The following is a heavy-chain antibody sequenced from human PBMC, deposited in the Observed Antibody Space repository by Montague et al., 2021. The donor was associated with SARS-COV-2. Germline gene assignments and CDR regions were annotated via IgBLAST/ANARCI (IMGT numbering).Heavy chain of an antibody. CDR1: GGSISSYY. Sequence: SETLSLNCTVSGGSISSYYWSWIRQPPGKGLEWVGYIYYSGSTNYNPSLKSRVTISVYTSKNQFSLKLSAVTVADTAVDYCAREGSGRGYYYYGMDVWGQGTTVTVSS. J-gene: IGHJ6*02. V-gene: IGHV4-59*01. CDR2: IYYSGST. CDR3: AREGSGRGYYYYGMDV. D-gene: IGHD3-10*01.